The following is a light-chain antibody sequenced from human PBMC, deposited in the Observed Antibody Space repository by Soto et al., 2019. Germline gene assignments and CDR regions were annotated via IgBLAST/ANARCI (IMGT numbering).Light chain of an antibody. Sequence: DIVLTQSPGTLSLSPGERATLSCRASQSVRNTYLAWYQQKPGQAPRLLIYDASSRATGIPVRFSGSGSGTDFTLTISRLEPEDFAVYYCQQYGSSPGLITFGPGTKVDIK. CDR1: QSVRNTY. CDR2: DAS. CDR3: QQYGSSPGLIT. V-gene: IGKV3-20*01. J-gene: IGKJ3*01.